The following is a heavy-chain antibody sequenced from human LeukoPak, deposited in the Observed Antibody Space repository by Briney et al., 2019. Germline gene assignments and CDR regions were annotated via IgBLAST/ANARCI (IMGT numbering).Heavy chain of an antibody. J-gene: IGHJ4*02. D-gene: IGHD5-18*01. CDR1: GGSISSSNW. CDR2: IYHSGST. Sequence: SETLSLTCAVSGGSISSSNWWSWVRQPPGKGLEWIGEIYHSGSTNYNPSLKSRVTISVDTSKNQFSLKLSSVTAADTAVYYCARARGYSYGLYYFDYWGQGTLVTVSS. CDR3: ARARGYSYGLYYFDY. V-gene: IGHV4-4*02.